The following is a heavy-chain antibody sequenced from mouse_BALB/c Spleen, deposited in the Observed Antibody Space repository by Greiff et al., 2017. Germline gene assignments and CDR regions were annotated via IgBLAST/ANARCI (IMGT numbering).Heavy chain of an antibody. CDR1: GFAFSSYD. CDR3: ARHDYYGSSYRAMDY. CDR2: ISSGGGST. D-gene: IGHD1-1*01. Sequence: VQLKESGGGLVKPGGSLKLSCAASGFAFSSYDMSWVRQTPEKRLEWVAYISSGGGSTYYPDTVKGRFTISRDNAKNTLYLQMSSLKSEDTAMYYCARHDYYGSSYRAMDYWGQGTSVTVSS. V-gene: IGHV5-12-1*01. J-gene: IGHJ4*01.